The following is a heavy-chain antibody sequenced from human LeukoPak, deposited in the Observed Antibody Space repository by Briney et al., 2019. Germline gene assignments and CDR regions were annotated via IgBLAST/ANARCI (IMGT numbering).Heavy chain of an antibody. CDR3: AKGPETGWHEYFQH. D-gene: IGHD6-19*01. CDR2: ISYDGSHK. J-gene: IGHJ1*01. CDR1: GFTFSTYE. V-gene: IGHV3-30*18. Sequence: GGSLRLSCAASGFTFSTYEMSWVRQAPGKGLEWVAVISYDGSHKYYADSVKGRFTISRDNSKNTLYLQMNSLRAEDTAVYYCAKGPETGWHEYFQHWGQGTLVTVSS.